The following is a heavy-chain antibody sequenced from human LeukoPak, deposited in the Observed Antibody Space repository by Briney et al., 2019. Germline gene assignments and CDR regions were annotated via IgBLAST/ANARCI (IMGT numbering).Heavy chain of an antibody. CDR1: GFTFSNYA. CDR3: AKDLHYYGPGSSPQY. V-gene: IGHV3-30*18. CDR2: ISYDGSTK. D-gene: IGHD3-10*01. Sequence: GGSLRLSCEAPGFTFSNYAMHWVRRAPGKGLEWVALISYDGSTKHYADSVKGRFTISRDNSKSTLSLQINSLRSEDTAVYYCAKDLHYYGPGSSPQYWGQGTLVTVSS. J-gene: IGHJ4*02.